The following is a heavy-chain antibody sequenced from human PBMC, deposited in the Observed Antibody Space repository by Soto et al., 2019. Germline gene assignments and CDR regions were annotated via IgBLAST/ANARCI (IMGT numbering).Heavy chain of an antibody. CDR3: ARGDRGGSGSPASYYYSGLDV. V-gene: IGHV3-23*01. D-gene: IGHD3-10*01. CDR2: VSAGGDMT. Sequence: DVQLLESGGHLVQPGGSLRLSCAASGFTFSSYAMSWVRQAPGKGLEWVSSVSAGGDMTYYSDSVKGRFTISRYNSNNDLFLQMNSLRIEDTALYYCARGDRGGSGSPASYYYSGLDVWGQGTTVTVS. J-gene: IGHJ6*02. CDR1: GFTFSSYA.